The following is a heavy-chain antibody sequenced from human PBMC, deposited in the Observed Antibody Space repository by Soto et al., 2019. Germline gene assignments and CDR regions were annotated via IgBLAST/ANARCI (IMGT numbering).Heavy chain of an antibody. Sequence: GGSLRLSCAASGFTFSSYGMHWVRQAPGKGLEWEAVISYDGSNKYYADSVKGRFTISRDNSKNTLYLQMNSLRAEDTAVYYCAKGPRITIFGVVIMEFDYWGQGTLVTVSS. CDR1: GFTFSSYG. CDR3: AKGPRITIFGVVIMEFDY. D-gene: IGHD3-3*01. V-gene: IGHV3-30*18. CDR2: ISYDGSNK. J-gene: IGHJ4*02.